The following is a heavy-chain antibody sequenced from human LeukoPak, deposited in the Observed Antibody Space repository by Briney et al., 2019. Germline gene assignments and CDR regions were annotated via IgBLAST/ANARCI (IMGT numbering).Heavy chain of an antibody. CDR1: GFTFSSYA. V-gene: IGHV3-23*01. J-gene: IGHJ4*02. CDR2: ISGSGGST. Sequence: GGSLRLSCAASGFTFSSYAMSWVRQAPGKGLEWVSAISGSGGSTYYADSVKGRFTISRDNSKNTLYLQMNSLRAEDTAVYYCAKEGIGYCSSTSCLRNLDYWGQGTLVTVSS. CDR3: AKEGIGYCSSTSCLRNLDY. D-gene: IGHD2-2*01.